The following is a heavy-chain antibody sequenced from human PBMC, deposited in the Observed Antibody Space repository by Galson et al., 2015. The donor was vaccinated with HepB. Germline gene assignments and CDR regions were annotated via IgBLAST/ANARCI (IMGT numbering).Heavy chain of an antibody. V-gene: IGHV1-18*01. D-gene: IGHD3-10*01. J-gene: IGHJ6*02. CDR2: FSGYDGST. CDR1: GYSFSNYG. CDR3: ARDSRLELRLNNYFSYGMDV. Sequence: SVKVSCKASGYSFSNYGLSWIRQAPGPGLEWMGWFSGYDGSTNYVQKFQGRVTMTADASTGTAYLELRNLRSDDTAVYYCARDSRLELRLNNYFSYGMDVWGQGSAVTVSS.